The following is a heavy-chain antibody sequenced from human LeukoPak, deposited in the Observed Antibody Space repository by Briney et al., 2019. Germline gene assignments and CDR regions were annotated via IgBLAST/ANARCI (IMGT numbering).Heavy chain of an antibody. V-gene: IGHV3-30*04. CDR1: GFTFSNYA. CDR2: ISNDGSNK. Sequence: GGSLRLSCAASGFTFSNYAMYWVRQAPGKGLEWVAVISNDGSNKYYADSVKGRCTISRDNSKNTLYLQMNNLRPEDTAVYFCARGLIGYCNSIRCVLPEYWGQGTLVTVSS. CDR3: ARGLIGYCNSIRCVLPEY. J-gene: IGHJ4*02. D-gene: IGHD2-2*01.